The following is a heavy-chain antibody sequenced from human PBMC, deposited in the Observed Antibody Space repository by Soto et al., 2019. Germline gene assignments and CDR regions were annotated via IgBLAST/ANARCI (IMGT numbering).Heavy chain of an antibody. CDR1: GGSISSSSYY. CDR2: IYYTGKT. CDR3: ARQWLSNYYYYYGMDV. Sequence: QLHLQESGPGLVKPSETLSLTCTVSGGSISSSSYYWDWIRQPPGKGLEWIGSIYYTGKTYYNPSLKSRVTMSVDTSKNQFSMKLSSVTAADTAVYHCARQWLSNYYYYYGMDVWGQGTTATVSS. V-gene: IGHV4-39*01. D-gene: IGHD3-22*01. J-gene: IGHJ6*02.